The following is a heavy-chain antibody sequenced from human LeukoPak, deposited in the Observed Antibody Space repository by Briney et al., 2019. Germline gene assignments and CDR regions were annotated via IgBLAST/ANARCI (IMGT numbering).Heavy chain of an antibody. CDR3: ARVNFRDYRGNTWFEP. J-gene: IGHJ5*02. CDR1: GVTFSDCA. D-gene: IGHD3-10*01. V-gene: IGHV3-49*03. CDR2: VRTKTHGGAP. Sequence: GGSLRLSCKGSGVTFSDCAVTWFRQTPGKGLEWVGFVRTKTHGGAPETAASVRGRFNVSRDDSAGIAYLQMTSLRTEDTAMYYCARVNFRDYRGNTWFEPWGQGTLVTVSS.